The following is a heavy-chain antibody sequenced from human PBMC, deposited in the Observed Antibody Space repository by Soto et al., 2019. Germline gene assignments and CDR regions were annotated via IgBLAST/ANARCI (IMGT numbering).Heavy chain of an antibody. V-gene: IGHV4-4*02. D-gene: IGHD3-22*01. CDR3: ASAGDSSGGVDY. J-gene: IGHJ4*02. CDR1: GGCISSSNW. Sequence: QVQLQESGPGLVKPSGTLSLTCAVSGGCISSSNWWSWVRQPPGKGLEWIGEIYHSGSTNYNPSLKSRVTTPVDKSKNQFSLKLSSVTAADTAVYYRASAGDSSGGVDYWGQGTLVTVSS. CDR2: IYHSGST.